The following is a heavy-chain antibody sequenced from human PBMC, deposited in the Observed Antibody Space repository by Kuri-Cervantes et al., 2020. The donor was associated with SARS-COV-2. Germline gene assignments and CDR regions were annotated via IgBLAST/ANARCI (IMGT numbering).Heavy chain of an antibody. CDR1: GFTFDDYA. J-gene: IGHJ3*02. CDR2: ISWNSDSI. D-gene: IGHD5-12*01. V-gene: IGHV3-9*03. CDR3: AKLAKTADDAFDI. Sequence: GGSLRLSCAASGFTFDDYAMHWVRQAPGKGLEWVSGISWNSDSIGYADSVKGRFTISRDNAKNSLYLQMNSLRAEDMALYYCAKLAKTADDAFDIWGQGTMVTVSS.